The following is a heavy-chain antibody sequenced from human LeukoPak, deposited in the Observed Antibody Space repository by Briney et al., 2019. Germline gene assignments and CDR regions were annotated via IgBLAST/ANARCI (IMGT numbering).Heavy chain of an antibody. CDR2: IYYSGST. CDR3: AKGDSSGWYDHFDY. V-gene: IGHV4-59*01. J-gene: IGHJ4*02. D-gene: IGHD6-19*01. CDR1: GGSISSYY. Sequence: SETLSLTCTVSGGSISSYYWSWIRQPPGKGLEWIGYIYYSGSTNYNPSLKSRVTISVDTSKNQFSLKLSSVTAEDTAVYYCAKGDSSGWYDHFDYWGQGTLVTVSS.